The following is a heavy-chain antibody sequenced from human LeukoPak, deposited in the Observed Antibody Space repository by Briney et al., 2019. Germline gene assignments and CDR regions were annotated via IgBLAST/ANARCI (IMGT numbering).Heavy chain of an antibody. CDR1: GDSISHGTYY. J-gene: IGHJ4*02. V-gene: IGHV4-61*02. Sequence: SETLSLTCSVSGDSISHGTYYWSWIRQPAGKGLEWIGRIYTSGSTNYNPSLKSRVTISVDTSKNQFSLKLSSVTAADTAVYYCASTRDIVVVVAATEFDYWGQGTLVTVSS. D-gene: IGHD2-15*01. CDR3: ASTRDIVVVVAATEFDY. CDR2: IYTSGST.